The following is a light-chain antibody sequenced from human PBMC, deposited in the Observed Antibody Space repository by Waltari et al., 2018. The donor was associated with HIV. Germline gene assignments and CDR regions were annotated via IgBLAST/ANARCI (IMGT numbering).Light chain of an antibody. V-gene: IGLV2-14*03. J-gene: IGLJ3*02. CDR3: GSYVGSSTSGL. Sequence: QSALTQPASVSGSPGQSIVISCTGTSDDVGYYNYVSWYQQPPGKVPKLVIYDVTSRPLGVSKRSSGSTSGNTAVLTISGLRADDEADYYCGSYVGSSTSGLFGGGTKLTV. CDR1: SDDVGYYNY. CDR2: DVT.